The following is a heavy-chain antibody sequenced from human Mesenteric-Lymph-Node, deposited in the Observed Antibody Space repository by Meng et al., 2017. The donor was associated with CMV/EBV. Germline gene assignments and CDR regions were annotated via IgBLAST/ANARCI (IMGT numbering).Heavy chain of an antibody. CDR2: IGAYNGKT. J-gene: IGHJ4*02. CDR3: ARGQDGFVVVPAAMGFDY. V-gene: IGHV1-18*01. Sequence: FTSDGNGWVRRATGQGLESMGWIGAYNGKTNYAQILQGRVSMTTDTSTSTAYMELRSLRSADTGVYYCARGQDGFVVVPAAMGFDYWGQGTLVTVSS. CDR1: FTSDG. D-gene: IGHD2-2*01.